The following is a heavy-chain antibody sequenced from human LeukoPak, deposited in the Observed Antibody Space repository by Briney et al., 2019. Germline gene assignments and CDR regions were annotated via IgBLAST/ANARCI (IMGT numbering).Heavy chain of an antibody. CDR1: GFTFDDYA. Sequence: PGGSLRLSCAASGFTFDDYAMHWVRQAPGKGLEWVSGISWNSGSIGYADSVKGRFTISRDNAKNSLYPQMNSLRAEDTALYYCAKEYCSSTSCYAPYYYMDVWGKGTTVTVSS. V-gene: IGHV3-9*01. CDR2: ISWNSGSI. J-gene: IGHJ6*03. CDR3: AKEYCSSTSCYAPYYYMDV. D-gene: IGHD2-2*01.